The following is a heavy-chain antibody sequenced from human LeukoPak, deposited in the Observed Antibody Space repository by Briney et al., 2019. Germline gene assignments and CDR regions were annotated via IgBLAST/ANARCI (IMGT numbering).Heavy chain of an antibody. CDR2: IYYSGST. V-gene: IGHV4-59*01. CDR1: GGSISSYS. Sequence: SETLSLTCTASGGSISSYSLSWIRQPPGKGLEWIGYIYYSGSTNYNPSLKSRVTISVDTSKNQFSLKLSSVTAADTAVYYCARLYRNNVGHYDYYYGMTVWGRETTVTVSS. D-gene: IGHD2-2*02. J-gene: IGHJ6*02. CDR3: ARLYRNNVGHYDYYYGMTV.